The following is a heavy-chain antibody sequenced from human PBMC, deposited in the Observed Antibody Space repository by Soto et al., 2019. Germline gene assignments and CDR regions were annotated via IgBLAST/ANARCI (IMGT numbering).Heavy chain of an antibody. V-gene: IGHV4-4*02. Sequence: QVQLQESGPVLLKPSETLSLTCVVSGGSINSSYWWNWVRQPPGKGLEWIGEISHGGSTNFNPSLKSRATISVDKSKNHLSLKLDSVTAADTAVYYCAREVSGIQDFDYWGQGTLVTVS. CDR3: AREVSGIQDFDY. J-gene: IGHJ4*02. D-gene: IGHD1-20*01. CDR2: ISHGGST. CDR1: GGSINSSYW.